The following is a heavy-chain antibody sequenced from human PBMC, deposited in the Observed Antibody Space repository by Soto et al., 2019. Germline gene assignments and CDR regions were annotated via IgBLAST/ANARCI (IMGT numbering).Heavy chain of an antibody. J-gene: IGHJ4*02. D-gene: IGHD4-17*01. CDR3: ARRRASDYGGNHHPYYFDR. V-gene: IGHV4-39*01. Sequence: LSLTCTVSGASIITDNYFWVWIRQSPRRGLELIGSISYSGRTYDDPSLQSRVTISIDASKNQFSLKLTSVTTADTAVYYCARRRASDYGGNHHPYYFDRWGQGALVTVSS. CDR1: GASIITDNYF. CDR2: ISYSGRT.